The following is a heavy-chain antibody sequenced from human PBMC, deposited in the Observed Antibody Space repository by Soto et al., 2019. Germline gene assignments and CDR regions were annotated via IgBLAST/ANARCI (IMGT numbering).Heavy chain of an antibody. CDR3: ANDGGREGDFGNWFDP. D-gene: IGHD2-15*01. J-gene: IGHJ5*02. CDR2: IIPIFGTR. Sequence: QVQLVQSGAEVKKPGSSVKVSCKASGGTFSNYAITWVRQAPGQGLEWLGRIIPIFGTRDYAQKFQGRVTITADDSTTTAYMELRSLRSDDTAVYYWANDGGREGDFGNWFDPWGQGALVTVSS. V-gene: IGHV1-69*15. CDR1: GGTFSNYA.